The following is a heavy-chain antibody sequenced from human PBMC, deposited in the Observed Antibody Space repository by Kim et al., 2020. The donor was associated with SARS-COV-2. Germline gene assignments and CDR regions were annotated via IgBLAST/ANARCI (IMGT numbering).Heavy chain of an antibody. CDR3: ARDGRANDYGGITRYYYYYGMDV. V-gene: IGHV4-4*02. CDR2: IYHSGST. D-gene: IGHD4-17*01. Sequence: SETLSLTCAVSGGSISSSNWWSWVRQPPGKGLEWIGEIYHSGSTNYNPSLKSRVTISVDKSKNQFSLKLSSVTAADTAVYYCARDGRANDYGGITRYYYYYGMDVWGQGTTVTVSS. CDR1: GGSISSSNW. J-gene: IGHJ6*02.